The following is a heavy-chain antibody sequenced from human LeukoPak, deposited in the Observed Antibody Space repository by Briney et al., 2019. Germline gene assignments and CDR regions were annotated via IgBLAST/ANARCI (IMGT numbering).Heavy chain of an antibody. V-gene: IGHV4-59*01. Sequence: KPSETLSLTCTVSGGSISSYYWSWIRQPPGKGLEWIGYIYYSGSTNYNPSLKSRVTISVDTSKNQFSLKLSSVTAADTAVYYCARSAPPAAIHFDYWGQGTLVTVSS. CDR1: GGSISSYY. CDR3: ARSAPPAAIHFDY. CDR2: IYYSGST. D-gene: IGHD2-2*01. J-gene: IGHJ4*02.